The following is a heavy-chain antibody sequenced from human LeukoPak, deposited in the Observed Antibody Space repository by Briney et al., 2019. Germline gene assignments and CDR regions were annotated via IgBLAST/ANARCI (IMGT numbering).Heavy chain of an antibody. J-gene: IGHJ4*02. D-gene: IGHD2-2*02. CDR1: GFTFSSYW. Sequence: PGGSLRLSCAASGFTFSSYWMSWVRQAPGKGLECVANIKQDGSEKYYVDSVKGRFTISRDNAKNTLYLQMNSLRAEDTAVYYCARGGPYYVVVPAAIDYWGQGTLVTVSS. CDR2: IKQDGSEK. V-gene: IGHV3-7*04. CDR3: ARGGPYYVVVPAAIDY.